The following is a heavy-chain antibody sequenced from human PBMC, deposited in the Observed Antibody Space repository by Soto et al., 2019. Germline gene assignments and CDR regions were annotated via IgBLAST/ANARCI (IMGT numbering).Heavy chain of an antibody. Sequence: GGSLRLSCAASGFTFSNFEMHWVRQAPGKGLEWVSYINTAGSTKYYAESVKGRFTISRDNARNSLFLQMNSLRAEDTALYYCARGAYGDPVDSWGQGTLVTVSS. V-gene: IGHV3-48*03. CDR2: INTAGSTK. J-gene: IGHJ4*02. D-gene: IGHD4-17*01. CDR3: ARGAYGDPVDS. CDR1: GFTFSNFE.